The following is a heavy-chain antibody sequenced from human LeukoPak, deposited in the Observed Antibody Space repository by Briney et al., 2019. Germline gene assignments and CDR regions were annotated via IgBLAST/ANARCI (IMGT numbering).Heavy chain of an antibody. J-gene: IGHJ4*02. CDR1: GSTFSSDW. V-gene: IGHV3-7*01. CDR3: ARSEYHFWSTYPFDC. CDR2: IKQDGSEK. D-gene: IGHD3-3*01. Sequence: GGSLRLSSAASGSTFSSDWMTWVRQAPRQGLEWVANIKQDGSEKYYVDSVKGRFTISRDNAKNSLFLQMNTLRAEDTAVYYCARSEYHFWSTYPFDCWGQGTLVTVSS.